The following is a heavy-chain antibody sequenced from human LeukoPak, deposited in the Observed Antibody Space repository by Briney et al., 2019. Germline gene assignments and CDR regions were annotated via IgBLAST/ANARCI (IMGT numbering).Heavy chain of an antibody. D-gene: IGHD6-13*01. V-gene: IGHV3-9*01. J-gene: IGHJ3*02. CDR2: ISWNSGSI. Sequence: GGSLRLSCAASGFTFDDYAMHWVRQAPGKGLEWVSGISWNSGSIGYADSVKGRFTISRDNAKNSLYLQMNSLRAEDTALYYCAKSSSSSQGPLDAFDIWGQGTMVTVSS. CDR3: AKSSSSSQGPLDAFDI. CDR1: GFTFDDYA.